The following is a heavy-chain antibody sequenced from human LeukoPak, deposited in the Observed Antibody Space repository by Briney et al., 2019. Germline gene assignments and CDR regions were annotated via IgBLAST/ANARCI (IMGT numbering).Heavy chain of an antibody. Sequence: SVKVSCKASGGTFSSYAISWVRQTPGQGLEWMGRIFPIFATANYAQKFQGRVTITADESTSTAYMELSSLRSEDTAVYYCARESGSYEAYFDYWGQGTLVTVSS. CDR1: GGTFSSYA. CDR3: ARESGSYEAYFDY. CDR2: IFPIFATA. J-gene: IGHJ4*02. D-gene: IGHD1-26*01. V-gene: IGHV1-69*15.